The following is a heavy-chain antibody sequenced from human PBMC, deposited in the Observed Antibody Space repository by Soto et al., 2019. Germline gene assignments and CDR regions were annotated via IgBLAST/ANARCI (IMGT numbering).Heavy chain of an antibody. CDR1: GFTFSSYG. J-gene: IGHJ4*02. Sequence: GGSLRLSCAASGFTFSSYGMHWVRQAPGKGLEWVAVISYDGSNKYYADSVKGRFTISRDNSKNTLYLQMNSLRAEDTAVYYCAKEGGQLVPAFDYWGQGTLVTVSS. CDR3: AKEGGQLVPAFDY. CDR2: ISYDGSNK. V-gene: IGHV3-30*18. D-gene: IGHD6-6*01.